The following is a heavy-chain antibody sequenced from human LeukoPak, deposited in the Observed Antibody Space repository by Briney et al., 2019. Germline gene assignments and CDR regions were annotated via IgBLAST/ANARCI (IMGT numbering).Heavy chain of an antibody. CDR1: GYTFTSYD. CDR2: MNPTFGTT. CDR3: ARVYCSSTSCQDDYYYYYYMDV. V-gene: IGHV1-8*01. D-gene: IGHD2-2*01. Sequence: ASVKVSCKASGYTFTSYDINWVRQATGQGLEWMGWMNPTFGTTGYAQKFQSRVTMTRNTSISTAYMELSSLRSEDTAVYYCARVYCSSTSCQDDYYYYYYMDVWGKGTTVTVSS. J-gene: IGHJ6*03.